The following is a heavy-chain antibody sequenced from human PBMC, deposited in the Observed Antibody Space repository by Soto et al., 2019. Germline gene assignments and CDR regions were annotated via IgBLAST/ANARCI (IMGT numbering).Heavy chain of an antibody. CDR2: IDWDDDK. J-gene: IGHJ5*02. Sequence: SGPTLVNPTQTLTLTCTFSGFSLSTSGMRVSWIRQPPGKALEWLARIDWDDDKFYSTSLKTRLTISKDTSKNQVVLTMTNMEPVDTATYYCARSTYYDFWSGYLTSQGDWFDPWGQGTLVTVSS. CDR3: ARSTYYDFWSGYLTSQGDWFDP. D-gene: IGHD3-3*01. V-gene: IGHV2-70*04. CDR1: GFSLSTSGMR.